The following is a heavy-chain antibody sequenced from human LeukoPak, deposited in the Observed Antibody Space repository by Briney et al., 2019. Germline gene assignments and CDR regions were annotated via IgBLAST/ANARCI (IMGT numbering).Heavy chain of an antibody. Sequence: GGSLRLSCAASGFTFSSYAMSWVRQAPGKGLEWVSAISGSGGSTYYADSVKGRFTISRDNSKNTLYLQMNSLRAEDTAVYYCGRSQNYNDSSGYSYWGQGTLVTVSS. V-gene: IGHV3-23*01. CDR3: GRSQNYNDSSGYSY. D-gene: IGHD3-22*01. J-gene: IGHJ4*02. CDR1: GFTFSSYA. CDR2: ISGSGGST.